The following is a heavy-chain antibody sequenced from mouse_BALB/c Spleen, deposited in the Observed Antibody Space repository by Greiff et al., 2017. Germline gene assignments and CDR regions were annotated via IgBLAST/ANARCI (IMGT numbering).Heavy chain of an antibody. Sequence: EVKVVESGGGLVQPGGSLRLSCATSGFTFTDYYMSWVRQPPGKALEWLGFIRNKANGYTTEYSASVKGRFTISRDNSQSILYLQMNTLRAEDSATYYCARDALDYWGQGTTLTVSS. J-gene: IGHJ2*01. V-gene: IGHV7-3*02. CDR1: GFTFTDYY. CDR2: IRNKANGYTT. CDR3: ARDALDY.